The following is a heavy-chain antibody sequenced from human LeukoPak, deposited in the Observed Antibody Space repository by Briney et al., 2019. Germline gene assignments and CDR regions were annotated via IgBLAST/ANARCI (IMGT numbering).Heavy chain of an antibody. J-gene: IGHJ4*02. CDR3: ARRLTYYDILTGYYNPSPFDY. CDR2: INHSGST. V-gene: IGHV4-34*01. CDR1: GGSFSGYY. D-gene: IGHD3-9*01. Sequence: PSETLSLTCAVYGGSFSGYYWSWIRQPPGKGLEWIGEINHSGSTNYNPSLKGRVTVSVDTSKNQFSLKLSSVTAADTAVYYCARRLTYYDILTGYYNPSPFDYWGQGTLVTVSS.